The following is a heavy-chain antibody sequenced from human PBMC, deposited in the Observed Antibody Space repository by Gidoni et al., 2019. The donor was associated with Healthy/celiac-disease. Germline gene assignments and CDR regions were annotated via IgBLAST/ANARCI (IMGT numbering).Heavy chain of an antibody. CDR1: GGSISSYY. CDR2: IYYSGST. Sequence: QVQLQESGPGLVTPSETLSLTCTVSGGSISSYYWSWIRQPPGKGLEWIGYIYYSGSTNYNPSRKSRVTISVDTSKNQFSLKLSSVTAADTAVYYCARHAASSIAARPYYYYGMDVWGQGTTVTVSS. J-gene: IGHJ6*02. CDR3: ARHAASSIAARPYYYYGMDV. D-gene: IGHD6-6*01. V-gene: IGHV4-59*08.